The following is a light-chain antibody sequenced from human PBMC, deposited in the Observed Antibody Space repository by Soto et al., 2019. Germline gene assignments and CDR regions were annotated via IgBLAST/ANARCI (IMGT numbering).Light chain of an antibody. V-gene: IGKV3-20*01. Sequence: EIVLTQSPGTLSLSPGERATLSCRASQSVSNSYLAWYQQKPGQAPRLLIYGASSRATGIPDRFSGSGSGKDFTLTIISLQPEDFATYYCQQSCRTFGQGTKVDIK. CDR2: GAS. CDR3: QQSCRT. CDR1: QSVSNSY. J-gene: IGKJ1*01.